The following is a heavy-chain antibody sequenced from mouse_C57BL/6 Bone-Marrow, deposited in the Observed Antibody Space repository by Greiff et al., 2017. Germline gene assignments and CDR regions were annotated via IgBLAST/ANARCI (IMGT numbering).Heavy chain of an antibody. CDR3: AREDYYGKDFDY. V-gene: IGHV1-69*01. Sequence: QVQLQQPGAELVMPGASVKLSCKASGYTFTSYWMHWVKQRPGQGLEWIGEIDPSDSYTNYNQKFKGKSTLTVDKSSSTGYLQLSSLTYEDAAVYYCAREDYYGKDFDYWGQGTTLTVSS. J-gene: IGHJ2*01. D-gene: IGHD1-1*01. CDR1: GYTFTSYW. CDR2: IDPSDSYT.